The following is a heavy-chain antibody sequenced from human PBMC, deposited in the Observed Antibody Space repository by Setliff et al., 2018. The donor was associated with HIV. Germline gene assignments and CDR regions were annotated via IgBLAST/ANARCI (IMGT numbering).Heavy chain of an antibody. CDR3: ASATGSYYSFDY. J-gene: IGHJ4*02. CDR2: ISPSNGYT. Sequence: ASVKVSCKASGYTFSSYGISWVRQAPGQGLEWMGWISPSNGYTDYAQKFRDRVTLTTDTSTSTAYMELSSLRSEDTAVYYCASATGSYYSFDYWGQGTLVTVS. D-gene: IGHD1-26*01. V-gene: IGHV1-18*01. CDR1: GYTFSSYG.